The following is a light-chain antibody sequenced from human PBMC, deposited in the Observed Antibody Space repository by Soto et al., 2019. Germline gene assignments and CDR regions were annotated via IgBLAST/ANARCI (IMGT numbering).Light chain of an antibody. J-gene: IGLJ3*02. V-gene: IGLV1-44*01. CDR3: AAWDDSMNGWV. CDR1: SSNIGSNN. CDR2: NNN. Sequence: QLVLTQPPSASGTPGQRVTISCAGSSSNIGSNNVNWYQQVPGTAPKLLIYNNNQWPSGVPDRFSGSKSGTSASLAIRGLQSDDEADYYCAAWDDSMNGWVFGGGTKVTVL.